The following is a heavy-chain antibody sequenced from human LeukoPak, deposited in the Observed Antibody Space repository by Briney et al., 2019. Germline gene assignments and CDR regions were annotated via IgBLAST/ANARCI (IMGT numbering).Heavy chain of an antibody. Sequence: GGSLRLSCAASGFTFSSYAMHWVRQAPGKGLEWVAVISYDGSNKYYADSVKGRFTISRDNSKNTLYLQMNSLRAEDTAVYYCAHYCSSTSCYLTNAFDIWGQGTMATVSS. CDR2: ISYDGSNK. D-gene: IGHD2-2*01. J-gene: IGHJ3*02. V-gene: IGHV3-30-3*01. CDR3: AHYCSSTSCYLTNAFDI. CDR1: GFTFSSYA.